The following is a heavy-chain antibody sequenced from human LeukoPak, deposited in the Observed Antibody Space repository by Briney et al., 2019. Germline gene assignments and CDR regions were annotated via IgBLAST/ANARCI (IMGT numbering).Heavy chain of an antibody. D-gene: IGHD4-17*01. V-gene: IGHV1-69*13. CDR2: IIPIFGTA. J-gene: IGHJ4*02. CDR1: GGTFSSYA. Sequence: ASVKVSCKASGGTFSSYAISWVRQAPGQGLEWMGGIIPIFGTAIYAQKFQGRVTITADESTSTAYMELSSLRSEDTAVYYCARGFDYGDYLYYFDYWGQGTLVTVYS. CDR3: ARGFDYGDYLYYFDY.